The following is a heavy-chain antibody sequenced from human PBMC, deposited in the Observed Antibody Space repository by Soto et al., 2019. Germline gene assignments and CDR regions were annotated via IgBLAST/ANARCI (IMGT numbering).Heavy chain of an antibody. CDR3: ARRGLYNWNYYYFDY. CDR2: INHSGST. Sequence: SENLSLTCAVHGGSFSGYYWSWISQPPGKGLEWIGEINHSGSTNYNPSLKSRVTISVDTSKNQFSLKLSPVTAADTAVYYCARRGLYNWNYYYFDYWGQGTLVTVSS. V-gene: IGHV4-34*01. D-gene: IGHD1-7*01. J-gene: IGHJ4*02. CDR1: GGSFSGYY.